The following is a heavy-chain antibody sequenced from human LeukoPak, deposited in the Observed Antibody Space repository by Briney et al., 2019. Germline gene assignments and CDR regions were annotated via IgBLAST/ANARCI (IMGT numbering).Heavy chain of an antibody. CDR3: AKSGCPGGSCYLRYSWLDL. CDR1: GFTFSNSD. D-gene: IGHD2-15*01. V-gene: IGHV3-21*01. Sequence: KPGGSLSLSCTTSGFTFSNSDMTWVRQAPGKGLEWVSSITTTSSYIYYADSVRGRFTISRGNAKNSLYLQMDSLRAEDTAVYYCAKSGCPGGSCYLRYSWLDLWGRGTLVAVSS. J-gene: IGHJ5*02. CDR2: ITTTSSYI.